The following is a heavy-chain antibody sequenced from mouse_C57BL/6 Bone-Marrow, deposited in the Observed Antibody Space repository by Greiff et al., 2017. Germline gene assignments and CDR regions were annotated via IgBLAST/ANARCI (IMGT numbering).Heavy chain of an antibody. J-gene: IGHJ3*01. D-gene: IGHD1-1*01. CDR2: FYPGSGSI. CDR1: GYTFTEYT. V-gene: IGHV1-62-2*01. CDR3: ARHESPSYYYVSSSWFAY. Sequence: VQRVESGAELVKPGASVKLSCKASGYTFTEYTIHWVKQRSGQGLEWIGWFYPGSGSIKYNEKFKDKATLTADKSSSTVYMELSSLTSEDSAVYFCARHESPSYYYVSSSWFAYWGQGTLVTVSA.